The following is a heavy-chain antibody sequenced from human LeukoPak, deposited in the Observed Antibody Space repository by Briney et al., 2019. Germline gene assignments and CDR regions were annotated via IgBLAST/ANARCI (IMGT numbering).Heavy chain of an antibody. D-gene: IGHD3-10*01. J-gene: IGHJ6*02. Sequence: ASVKVSCKASGYTFTSYDINWVRQATGQGLEWMGWMNPNSGNTGYAQKFQGRVTMTRNTSISTAYIELSSLRSEDTAVYYCARSPSGSYYKLDYYYGMDVWGQGTTVTVSS. CDR3: ARSPSGSYYKLDYYYGMDV. CDR1: GYTFTSYD. V-gene: IGHV1-8*01. CDR2: MNPNSGNT.